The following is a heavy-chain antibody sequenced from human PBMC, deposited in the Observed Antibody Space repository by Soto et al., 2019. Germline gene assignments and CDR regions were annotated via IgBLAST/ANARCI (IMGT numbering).Heavy chain of an antibody. J-gene: IGHJ6*02. D-gene: IGHD6-13*01. CDR2: IYYSGST. V-gene: IGHV4-59*01. CDR3: ASSNIATAGFYYYGIDV. Sequence: QVQLQESGPGLVKPSETLSLTCTVSGGSISSYYWSWIRQPPGKGLEWIGYIYYSGSTNYNPSLNIRVTISVDTSKNQFSLKLSSVTAADTAVYYCASSNIATAGFYYYGIDVWGRGTTVTVSS. CDR1: GGSISSYY.